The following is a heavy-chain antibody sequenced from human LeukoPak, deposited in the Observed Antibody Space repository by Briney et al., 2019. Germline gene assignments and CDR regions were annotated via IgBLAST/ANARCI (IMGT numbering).Heavy chain of an antibody. D-gene: IGHD3-22*01. Sequence: GGSLRLSCTVSGFTVSSNSMSWVRQAPGKGLEWVSFIYSGGSTQYSDSVKGRFTISRDNSKNPLYLQMNSLRAEDTAVYYCARRAGDYSHPYDYWGQGTLVTVSS. CDR1: GFTVSSNS. CDR2: IYSGGST. V-gene: IGHV3-53*01. CDR3: ARRAGDYSHPYDY. J-gene: IGHJ4*02.